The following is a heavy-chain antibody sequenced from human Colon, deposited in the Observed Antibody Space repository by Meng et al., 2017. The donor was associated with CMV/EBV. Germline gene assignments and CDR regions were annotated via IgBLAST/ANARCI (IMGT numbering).Heavy chain of an antibody. V-gene: IGHV2-5*02. J-gene: IGHJ4*02. D-gene: IGHD3-3*01. Sequence: QITLKESGXTLVKXXXTLTLTCXFSGFSLSSSGVGVGWIRQPPGKALEWLALIYWDDDKTYNPSLKSRLTITKDTSKNQVVLTLTNVDPVDTATYYCARSDFWSGYTIYYFDYLGPGTLVTVAS. CDR3: ARSDFWSGYTIYYFDY. CDR2: IYWDDDK. CDR1: GFSLSSSGVG.